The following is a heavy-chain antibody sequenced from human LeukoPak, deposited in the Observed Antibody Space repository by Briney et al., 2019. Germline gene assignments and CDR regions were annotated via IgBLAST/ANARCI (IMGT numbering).Heavy chain of an antibody. CDR1: GFTFSSYE. J-gene: IGHJ4*02. CDR3: ARVGTTGIDFDY. V-gene: IGHV3-48*03. CDR2: ISSSGSTI. D-gene: IGHD1-1*01. Sequence: GGSLRLSCAASGFTFSSYEMNWVRQAPGRGLEWVSYISSSGSTIYYADSVKGRFTISRDNAKNSLYLQMNSLRAEDTAVYYCARVGTTGIDFDYWGQGTLVTVSS.